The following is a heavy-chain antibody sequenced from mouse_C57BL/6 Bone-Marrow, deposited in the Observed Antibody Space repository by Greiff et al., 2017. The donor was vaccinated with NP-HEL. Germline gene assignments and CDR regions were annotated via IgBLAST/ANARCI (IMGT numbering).Heavy chain of an antibody. J-gene: IGHJ3*01. CDR2: ISDGGSYT. D-gene: IGHD2-4*01. CDR3: ARDYDYDVGFAY. CDR1: GVTFSSYA. Sequence: EVKLMEAGGGGGKPGGARKLSCAASGVTFSSYAMSGVRQTPEKRLEWVATISDGGSYTYYLDNVKGRFTISRDNAKNNLYLQMSHLKSEDTAMYYCARDYDYDVGFAYWGQGTLVTVSA. V-gene: IGHV5-4*01.